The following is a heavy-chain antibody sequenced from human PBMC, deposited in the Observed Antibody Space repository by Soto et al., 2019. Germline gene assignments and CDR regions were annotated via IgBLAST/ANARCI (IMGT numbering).Heavy chain of an antibody. V-gene: IGHV3-23*01. CDR3: AKERASTVTTEMGY. CDR1: GFTFSSYA. D-gene: IGHD4-17*01. J-gene: IGHJ4*02. Sequence: EVQLLESGGHLVQPGGSLRLSCAGSGFTFSSYAMSWVRQAPGKGLEWVSSISDSAGSTYYADSVKGRFTISRDNSKNTLFVQMNSLRAEDTAVYYCAKERASTVTTEMGYWGQGTLVTVSS. CDR2: ISDSAGST.